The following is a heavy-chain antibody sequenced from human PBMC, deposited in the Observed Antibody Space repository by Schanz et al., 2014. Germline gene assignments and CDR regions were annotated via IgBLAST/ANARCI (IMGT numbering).Heavy chain of an antibody. V-gene: IGHV3-21*06. CDR2: LSSDSRHV. Sequence: VQLVESGGGVAQPGGSLRLSCVASGFIFSSYNMNWVRQSPGKGLEWVSFLSSDSRHVYYVESAKGRFTISRDNAKNSLYLQMDSLRGDDTAVYYCARDGIAATTDFEYWGQGVLVTVSS. J-gene: IGHJ4*02. CDR3: ARDGIAATTDFEY. D-gene: IGHD1-1*01. CDR1: GFIFSSYN.